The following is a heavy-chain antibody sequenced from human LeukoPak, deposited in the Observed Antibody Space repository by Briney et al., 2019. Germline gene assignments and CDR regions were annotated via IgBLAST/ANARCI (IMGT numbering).Heavy chain of an antibody. CDR1: GGTFSSYA. D-gene: IGHD6-19*01. CDR3: ARDHRSGWASDY. Sequence: SVKVSCKASGGTFSSYAISWVRQAPGQGLEWMGGIIPIFGTANYAQKFQGRVTITADKSTSTAYMELSSLRADDTAVYYCARDHRSGWASDYWGQGTLVTVSS. V-gene: IGHV1-69*06. J-gene: IGHJ4*02. CDR2: IIPIFGTA.